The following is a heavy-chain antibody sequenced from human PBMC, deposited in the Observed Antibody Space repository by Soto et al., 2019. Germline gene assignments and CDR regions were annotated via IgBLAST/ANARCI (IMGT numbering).Heavy chain of an antibody. Sequence: SGPTLVNPTQTLTLTCTFPGFSLSTSGVGVGWVRQPQGKALEWLAFMYWDDDKRYSPSRRSRLAITKDTSKNQLVLIMTHMDPVDTAYYYCAHRAGLQGNWDGGYFDYWGLGTLVTVSS. CDR2: MYWDDDK. V-gene: IGHV2-5*02. CDR3: AHRAGLQGNWDGGYFDY. J-gene: IGHJ4*02. CDR1: GFSLSTSGVG. D-gene: IGHD1-1*01.